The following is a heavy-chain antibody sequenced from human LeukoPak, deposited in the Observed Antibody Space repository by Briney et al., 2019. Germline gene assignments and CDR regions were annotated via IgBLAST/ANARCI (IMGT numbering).Heavy chain of an antibody. CDR1: GDSVSNLF. V-gene: IGHV4-59*02. D-gene: IGHD3-16*01. Sequence: PSETLSLTCTVSGDSVSNLFWSWIRQPPGKGLEWIGYIHYTGGTDYNPSLKSRVTISLDTSKNQFSLRLSSVTAADTAFYYCAREGPLGKYYDYWGQGTLFSVSS. J-gene: IGHJ4*02. CDR3: AREGPLGKYYDY. CDR2: IHYTGGT.